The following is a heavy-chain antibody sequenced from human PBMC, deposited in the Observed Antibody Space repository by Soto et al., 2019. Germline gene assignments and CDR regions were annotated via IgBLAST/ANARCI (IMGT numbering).Heavy chain of an antibody. CDR3: ARCSGSYGMDV. CDR1: GYSISSSNW. Sequence: QVQLQESGPGLVKPSDTLSLTCAVSGYSISSSNWWGWIRQPPGKGLEWIGYIYYSGSTCYNPSLKGRVTMSVETSKNQFSLTLSSVTAVDTAVYYCARCSGSYGMDVWGQGTTVTVSS. CDR2: IYYSGST. D-gene: IGHD3-10*02. V-gene: IGHV4-28*01. J-gene: IGHJ6*02.